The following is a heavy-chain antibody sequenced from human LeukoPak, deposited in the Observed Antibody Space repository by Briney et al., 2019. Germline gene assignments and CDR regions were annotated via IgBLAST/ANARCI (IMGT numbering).Heavy chain of an antibody. D-gene: IGHD3-22*01. Sequence: PSETLSLTCTVSGGSISSYYWSWIRQSPGKGLEWIGYIYYSGSTNYNPSLKSRVTISVDTSKNQFSLKLSSVTAADTAVYYCARRGHYYDSSGYYSDAFDIWGQGTMVTVSS. J-gene: IGHJ3*02. V-gene: IGHV4-59*08. CDR3: ARRGHYYDSSGYYSDAFDI. CDR2: IYYSGST. CDR1: GGSISSYY.